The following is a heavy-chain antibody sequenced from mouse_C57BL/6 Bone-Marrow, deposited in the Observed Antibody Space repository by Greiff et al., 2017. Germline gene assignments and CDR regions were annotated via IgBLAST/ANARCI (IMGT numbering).Heavy chain of an antibody. Sequence: QVQLQQSGAELARPGASVKLSCKASGYTFTSYGISWVKQRTGQGLEWIGEIYPRSGNTYYNEKFKGKATLTAAKSSSTAYMELRSLTSEDSAVYFCARESYGYDDAMDYWGQGTSVTVSS. V-gene: IGHV1-81*01. D-gene: IGHD2-2*01. CDR1: GYTFTSYG. J-gene: IGHJ4*01. CDR3: ARESYGYDDAMDY. CDR2: IYPRSGNT.